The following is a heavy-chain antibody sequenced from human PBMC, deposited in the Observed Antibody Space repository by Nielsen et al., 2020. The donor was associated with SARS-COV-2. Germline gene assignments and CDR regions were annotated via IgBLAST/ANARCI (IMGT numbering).Heavy chain of an antibody. Sequence: SETLSLTCTVSGDSISSRSYSWGWIRQSPGKGLEWIGSMFYSGSTYYNPSLKSRVTMSVDTSKNQFSLKLSSVTAADTAVYYCAREGFDWHYDYWGQGALVTVSS. D-gene: IGHD3-9*01. CDR2: MFYSGST. CDR3: AREGFDWHYDY. CDR1: GDSISSRSYS. J-gene: IGHJ4*02. V-gene: IGHV4-39*07.